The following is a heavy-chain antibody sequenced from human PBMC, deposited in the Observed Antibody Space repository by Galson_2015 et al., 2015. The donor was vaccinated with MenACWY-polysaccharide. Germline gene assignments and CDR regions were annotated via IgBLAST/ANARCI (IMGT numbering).Heavy chain of an antibody. D-gene: IGHD5-12*01. J-gene: IGHJ4*02. V-gene: IGHV3-7*01. Sequence: SLRLSCAVSGFTFRSNWMTWVRQAPGKGLEWVANIKKDGSEKYYMDSVKGRFTISRDNAKNSLYLQMNSLRAEDTALCYCARDRVDVEVIDAHTMFDYWCQGVLVTVSS. CDR3: ARDRVDVEVIDAHTMFDY. CDR1: GFTFRSNW. CDR2: IKKDGSEK.